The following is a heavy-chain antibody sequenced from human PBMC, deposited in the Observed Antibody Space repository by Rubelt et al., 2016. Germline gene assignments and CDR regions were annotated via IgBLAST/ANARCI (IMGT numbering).Heavy chain of an antibody. J-gene: IGHJ4*02. CDR1: GGSISGSNYR. Sequence: QLQLQESGPGLVKPSETLSLTCTLSGGSISGSNYRWGWIRQPPGKGLEWIGNVHYDGTTDYTPSLQSRVTISLDTSTSQFSLKLRSVTAADTAFYYCAKRDTTGPEEYWGQGTLVTVSS. V-gene: IGHV4-39*01. D-gene: IGHD3-22*01. CDR3: AKRDTTGPEEY. CDR2: VHYDGTT.